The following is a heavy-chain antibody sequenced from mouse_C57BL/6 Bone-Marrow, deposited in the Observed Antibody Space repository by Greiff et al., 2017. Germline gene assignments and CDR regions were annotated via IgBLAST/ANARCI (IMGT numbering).Heavy chain of an antibody. V-gene: IGHV1-69*01. CDR2: IDPSDSYT. CDR1: GYTFTSYW. Sequence: QVQLQQPGAELVMPGASVKLSCKASGYTFTSYWMHWVKQRPGQGLEWIGEIDPSDSYTNYNQKFKGKSTLTVDKSSSTAYMQLSSLTSEDSAVYYCARGGRRYFDVWGTGTTVTVSS. CDR3: ARGGRRYFDV. J-gene: IGHJ1*03.